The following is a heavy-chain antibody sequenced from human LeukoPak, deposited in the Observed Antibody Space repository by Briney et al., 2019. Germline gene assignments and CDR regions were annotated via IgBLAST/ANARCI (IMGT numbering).Heavy chain of an antibody. D-gene: IGHD6-25*01. CDR3: ARDDSGPQAFDL. J-gene: IGHJ3*01. CDR1: AFAFSSYY. V-gene: IGHV3-74*01. Sequence: GGSLRLSCEASAFAFSSYYMHWVRQAPGEGLVWVSYVNPDGSNTNYADSVKGRFTISRDNAKNMLYLQMNSLRAEDTAMYYCARDDSGPQAFDLWGHGTMVTVSS. CDR2: VNPDGSNT.